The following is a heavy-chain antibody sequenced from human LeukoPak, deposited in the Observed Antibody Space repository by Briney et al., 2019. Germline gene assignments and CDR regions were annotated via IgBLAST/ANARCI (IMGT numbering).Heavy chain of an antibody. Sequence: SETLSLTCTVSGGSLSSYYWSWIRQPAGKGLEWIGRIYTSGSTNYNPSLKSRVTISVDKSKNQFSLKLSSVTAADTAVYYCAKVAVSSWLVREGAFDIWGQGTMVTVSS. CDR1: GGSLSSYY. D-gene: IGHD3-10*01. J-gene: IGHJ3*02. V-gene: IGHV4-4*07. CDR3: AKVAVSSWLVREGAFDI. CDR2: IYTSGST.